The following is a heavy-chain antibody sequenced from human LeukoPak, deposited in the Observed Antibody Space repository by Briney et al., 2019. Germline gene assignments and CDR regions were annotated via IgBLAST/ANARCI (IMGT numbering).Heavy chain of an antibody. J-gene: IGHJ4*02. CDR3: ARLSRGYNIFDY. D-gene: IGHD1-14*01. V-gene: IGHV4-39*01. CDR1: GGSISSSNYY. Sequence: SETLSLTCTVSGGSISSSNYYSGWIRQPPGKGLEWLGNIYYSGSTYYNPSLKSRVTISVDTSKNQFSLELSSVNAADTAVYYCARLSRGYNIFDYWGQGTLVTVSS. CDR2: IYYSGST.